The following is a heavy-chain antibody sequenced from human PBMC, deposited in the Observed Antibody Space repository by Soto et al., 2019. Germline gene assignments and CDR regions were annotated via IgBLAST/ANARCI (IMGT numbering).Heavy chain of an antibody. CDR3: ARADGNIVVVPAAIQAYLGMDV. J-gene: IGHJ6*02. CDR1: GYTFTGYY. V-gene: IGHV1-2*02. D-gene: IGHD2-2*01. Sequence: ASVKVSCKASGYTFTGYYMHWVRQAPGQGLEWMGWINPNSGGTNYAQKFQGRVTMTRDTSISTAYMELSRLRSDDTAVYYCARADGNIVVVPAAIQAYLGMDVWGQGTTVTVSS. CDR2: INPNSGGT.